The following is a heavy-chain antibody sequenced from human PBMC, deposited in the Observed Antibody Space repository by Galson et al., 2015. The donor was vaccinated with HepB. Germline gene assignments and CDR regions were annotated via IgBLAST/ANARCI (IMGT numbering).Heavy chain of an antibody. CDR2: ISTSDDSV. CDR1: GLPFNTYT. CDR3: ARGHGGISAT. D-gene: IGHD4-23*01. J-gene: IGHJ5*02. Sequence: LRLSCAASGLPFNTYTVTWVRQALGKGLEWLSCISTSDDSVYYADSVKGRFSISIDNSKSSVYLQMSSLRVEDTAVYFCARGHGGISATWGQGTLVTVSS. V-gene: IGHV3-48*04.